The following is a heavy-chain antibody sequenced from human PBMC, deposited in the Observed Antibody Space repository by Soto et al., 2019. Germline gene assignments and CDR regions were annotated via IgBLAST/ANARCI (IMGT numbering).Heavy chain of an antibody. V-gene: IGHV1-18*03. CDR3: ARVWAAAGPFDY. CDR2: ISAYNSNT. Sequence: QVQLVQSGAEVKKPGASVKVSCKASGYTFTSYGISWVRQAPGQGLEWMGWISAYNSNTNYAQKIQGRVTMTTYTTTSTAYMEVRSLRSDDMAVYYCARVWAAAGPFDYWGQGTLVTVSS. D-gene: IGHD6-13*01. CDR1: GYTFTSYG. J-gene: IGHJ4*02.